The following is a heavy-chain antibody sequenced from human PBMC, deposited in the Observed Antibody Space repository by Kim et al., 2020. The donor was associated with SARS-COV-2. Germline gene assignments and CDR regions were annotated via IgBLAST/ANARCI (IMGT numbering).Heavy chain of an antibody. Sequence: ASVKVSCKASGYTFTSYGISWVRQAPGQGLEWMGWISAYNGNTNYAQKLQGRVSMTTDTSTSTAYMELRSLRSDDTAVYYCAREGSSGWPTYYYYGMDVWGQGTTVTVSS. CDR1: GYTFTSYG. CDR3: AREGSSGWPTYYYYGMDV. D-gene: IGHD6-19*01. CDR2: ISAYNGNT. V-gene: IGHV1-18*04. J-gene: IGHJ6*02.